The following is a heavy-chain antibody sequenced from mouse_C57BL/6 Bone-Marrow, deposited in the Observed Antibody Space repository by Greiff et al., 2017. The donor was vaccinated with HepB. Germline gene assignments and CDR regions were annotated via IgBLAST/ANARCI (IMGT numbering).Heavy chain of an antibody. J-gene: IGHJ2*01. CDR1: GYTFTSYG. CDR3: AREGEDIITTVVVFDY. Sequence: VQLQQSGAELARPGASVKLSCKASGYTFTSYGISWVKQRTGQGLEWIGEIYPRSGNTYYNEKFKGKATLTADKSSSTAYMGLRSLTSEDSAVYFCAREGEDIITTVVVFDYWGQGTTLTVSS. D-gene: IGHD1-1*01. CDR2: IYPRSGNT. V-gene: IGHV1-81*01.